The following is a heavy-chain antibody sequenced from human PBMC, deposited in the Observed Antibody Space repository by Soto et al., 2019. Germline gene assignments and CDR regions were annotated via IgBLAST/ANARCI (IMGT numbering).Heavy chain of an antibody. CDR2: ISRTSNTI. D-gene: IGHD3-22*01. CDR3: ERDPYYDIRGYYLEDF. CDR1: GFTFSDYS. V-gene: IGHV3-48*02. J-gene: IGHJ4*02. Sequence: PGGSLRLSCVASGFTFSDYSMNWVRQAPGKGLEWVAYISRTSNTIYYGDSVKGRFTISRDNARNSLFLQMSSLRDDDTAVYYCERDPYYDIRGYYLEDFWGQGTLVTVSS.